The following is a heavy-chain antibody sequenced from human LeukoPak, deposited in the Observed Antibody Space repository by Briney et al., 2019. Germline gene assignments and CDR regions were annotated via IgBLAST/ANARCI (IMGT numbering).Heavy chain of an antibody. CDR3: AREAGSYYPS. J-gene: IGHJ4*02. Sequence: PSETLSLTCAVYGGSFSGYYWSWIRQPPGKGLEWIGEINHSGSTNYNPSLKSRVTISVDTSKNQFSLKLSSVTAADTAVYYCAREAGSYYPSWGQGTLVTVSS. D-gene: IGHD1-26*01. CDR2: INHSGST. CDR1: GGSFSGYY. V-gene: IGHV4-34*01.